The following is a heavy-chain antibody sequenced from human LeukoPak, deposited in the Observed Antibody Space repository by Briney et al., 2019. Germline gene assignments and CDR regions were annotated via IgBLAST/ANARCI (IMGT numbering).Heavy chain of an antibody. J-gene: IGHJ4*02. V-gene: IGHV4-38-2*01. CDR2: IYHSGST. D-gene: IGHD2-2*01. CDR3: ARQGDIVVVPAAMVYFDY. CDR1: GYSISSGYY. Sequence: PSETLSLTCAVSGYSISSGYYWGWIRQPPGKGLEWIGSIYHSGSTYYNPSLKSRVTISVDTSKNQFSLKPSSVTAADTAVYYCARQGDIVVVPAAMVYFDYWGQGTLVTVSS.